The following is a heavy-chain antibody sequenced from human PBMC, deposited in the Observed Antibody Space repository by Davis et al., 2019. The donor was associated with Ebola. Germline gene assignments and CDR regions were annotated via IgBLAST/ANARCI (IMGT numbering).Heavy chain of an antibody. CDR2: IYPGDSDT. Sequence: GESLKISCKGSGYSFTSYWIGWVRQMPGKGLEWMGIIYPGDSDTRYSPSFQGHVTISADRYTNTAYLQWSNLRASDTAIYYCAKLGRSSDYFGRHFDWWGQGTLVTVSS. V-gene: IGHV5-51*01. D-gene: IGHD3-22*01. CDR3: AKLGRSSDYFGRHFDW. CDR1: GYSFTSYW. J-gene: IGHJ4*02.